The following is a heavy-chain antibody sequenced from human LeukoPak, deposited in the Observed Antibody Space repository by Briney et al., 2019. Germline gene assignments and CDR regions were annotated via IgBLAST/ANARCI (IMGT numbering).Heavy chain of an antibody. Sequence: SETLSLTCTVSGGSISSGDYYWSWIRQPPGKGLEWIGYIYYSGGTYYNPSLKSRVTISVDTSKNQFSLKLSSVTAADTAVYYCARDEGANWFDPWGQGTLVTVSS. CDR1: GGSISSGDYY. CDR3: ARDEGANWFDP. CDR2: IYYSGGT. V-gene: IGHV4-30-4*01. J-gene: IGHJ5*02. D-gene: IGHD4/OR15-4a*01.